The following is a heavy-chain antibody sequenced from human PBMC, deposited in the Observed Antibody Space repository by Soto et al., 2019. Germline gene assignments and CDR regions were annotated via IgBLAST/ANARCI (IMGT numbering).Heavy chain of an antibody. Sequence: EVQLVESGGGLIQPGGSLRLSCVVSGFTVSSTTYMSWVRLAPGKGLEWVSVSYPGDTTFYADSVKGRFTISRDNSKNTLYLQRNSLTAADTAVYYCHGYGYGGQGTRVTVSS. CDR2: SYPGDTT. V-gene: IGHV3-53*01. D-gene: IGHD5-12*01. J-gene: IGHJ4*02. CDR1: GFTVSSTTY. CDR3: HGYGY.